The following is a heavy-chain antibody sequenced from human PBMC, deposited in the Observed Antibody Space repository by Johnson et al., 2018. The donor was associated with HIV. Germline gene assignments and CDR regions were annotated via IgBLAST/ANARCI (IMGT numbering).Heavy chain of an antibody. CDR1: GFTFSNYG. D-gene: IGHD5-18*01. Sequence: QLVESGGGVVQPGGSLRLSCAASGFTFSNYGMHWVRQAPGKGLEWVAFIRYDGSHKSYVDSVKGRFTISRDNSKNTLYLQMNSLRAEDTAVYYCAKDLPGYSYGLGAFDIWGQGTMVTVSS. V-gene: IGHV3-30*02. CDR3: AKDLPGYSYGLGAFDI. CDR2: IRYDGSHK. J-gene: IGHJ3*02.